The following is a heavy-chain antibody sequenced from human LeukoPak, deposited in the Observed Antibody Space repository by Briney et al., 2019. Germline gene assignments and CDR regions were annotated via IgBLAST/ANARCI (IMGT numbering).Heavy chain of an antibody. CDR2: IYYSGST. J-gene: IGHJ5*02. D-gene: IGHD1/OR15-1a*01. CDR1: GGSISSGGYY. Sequence: PSQTLSLTCAVSGGSISSGGYYWSWIRQHPGKGLEWIGYIYYSGSTYYNPSLKSRATISVDTSKNQFSLKLSSVTAADTAVYYCATEQDPANWFDPWGQGTLVTVSS. V-gene: IGHV4-31*11. CDR3: ATEQDPANWFDP.